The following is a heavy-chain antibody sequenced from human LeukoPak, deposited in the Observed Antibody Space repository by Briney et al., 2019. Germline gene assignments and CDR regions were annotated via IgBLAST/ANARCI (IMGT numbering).Heavy chain of an antibody. CDR3: ARLLDNDSSGDPDTFDM. CDR2: IYYSGTT. D-gene: IGHD3-22*01. Sequence: PSETLSLTCTVSAGSMRSHYWSWIRQPPGKGLEWMGFIYYSGTTRYKPSLQSRVTISADTSKNQFSLKLTSVTAADTAVYFCARLLDNDSSGDPDTFDMWGQGTMVTASS. J-gene: IGHJ3*02. CDR1: AGSMRSHY. V-gene: IGHV4-59*11.